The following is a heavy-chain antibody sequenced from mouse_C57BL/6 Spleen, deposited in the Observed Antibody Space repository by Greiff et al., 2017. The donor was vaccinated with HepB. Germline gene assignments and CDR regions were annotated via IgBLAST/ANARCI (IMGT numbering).Heavy chain of an antibody. CDR2: IRNKANGYTT. Sequence: EVKLVESGGGLVQPGGSLSLSCAASGFTFTDYYMSWVRQPPGKALEWLGFIRNKANGYTTEYSSSVKGRFTISRDNSQNILYLQMNALRAEDSATYYCARCGAVVPLDYWGQGTTLTVSS. CDR3: ARCGAVVPLDY. D-gene: IGHD1-1*01. V-gene: IGHV7-3*01. J-gene: IGHJ2*01. CDR1: GFTFTDYY.